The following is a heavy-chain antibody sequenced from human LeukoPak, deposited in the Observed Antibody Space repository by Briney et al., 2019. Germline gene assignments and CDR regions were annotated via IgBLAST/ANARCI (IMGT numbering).Heavy chain of an antibody. Sequence: GGSLRLSCAASGFTFNNYVMSWVRQAPGKGLEWVSAISGSGGSTYYADSVKGRFTISRDNSKNTLYLQMNSLRAEDTAVYYCAKFLPTHIVVANYYFDYWGQGTLVTVSS. CDR2: ISGSGGST. V-gene: IGHV3-23*01. CDR3: AKFLPTHIVVANYYFDY. J-gene: IGHJ4*02. D-gene: IGHD2-21*01. CDR1: GFTFNNYV.